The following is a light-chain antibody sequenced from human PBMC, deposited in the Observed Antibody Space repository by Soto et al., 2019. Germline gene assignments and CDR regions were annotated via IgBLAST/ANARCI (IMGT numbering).Light chain of an antibody. Sequence: QLVLTQSPSASGSLGASVKLTCTLSSGHSNYAIAWHQQQPEKGPRYLMKLNSDGSHSKGDGIPDRFSGSSSGAERYLTISSLQSEDEADYYCQTWGTGIQVFGGGTKLTVL. CDR2: LNSDGSH. CDR3: QTWGTGIQV. CDR1: SGHSNYA. V-gene: IGLV4-69*01. J-gene: IGLJ3*02.